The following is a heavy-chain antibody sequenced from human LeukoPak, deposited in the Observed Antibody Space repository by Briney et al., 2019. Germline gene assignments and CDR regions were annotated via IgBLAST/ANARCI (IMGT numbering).Heavy chain of an antibody. D-gene: IGHD2-15*01. V-gene: IGHV1-2*02. CDR3: AIACSGGSCYSEGNYYMDV. J-gene: IGHJ6*03. CDR1: GYTSTGYY. CDR2: INPNSGGT. Sequence: ASVKVSCKASGYTSTGYYMHWVRQAPGQGVEWMGWINPNSGGTNYAQKFQGRVTMTRDTSISTAYMELSRLRSDDTAVYYCAIACSGGSCYSEGNYYMDVWGKGTTVTVSS.